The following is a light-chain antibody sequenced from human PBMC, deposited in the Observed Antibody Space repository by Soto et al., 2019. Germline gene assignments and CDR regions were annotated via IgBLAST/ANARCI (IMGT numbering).Light chain of an antibody. CDR2: AAS. Sequence: DIQMTQSPSSLSASVGDRVTITCRASQSISSYLNWYQQKPGKAPKLLIYAASSLQSGVPSRFSGSGSGTDFTLTISSLQPEDFATYYCQQSYSTLVTFGPVNKVYI. J-gene: IGKJ3*01. CDR1: QSISSY. V-gene: IGKV1-39*01. CDR3: QQSYSTLVT.